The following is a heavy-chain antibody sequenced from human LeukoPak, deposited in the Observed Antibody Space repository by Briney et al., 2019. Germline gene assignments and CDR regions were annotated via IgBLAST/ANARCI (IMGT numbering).Heavy chain of an antibody. Sequence: PGGSLRLSCAASGFTFSNHWMHWVRQAPGKGLMWVSRVNSDGSSTIYAESVKGRFTISRDNAKNTLYLQMNSLRGEDTAVYYCAGRMAVAGTSPFDDWGQGTLVTVSS. D-gene: IGHD6-19*01. CDR3: AGRMAVAGTSPFDD. V-gene: IGHV3-74*01. J-gene: IGHJ4*02. CDR1: GFTFSNHW. CDR2: VNSDGSST.